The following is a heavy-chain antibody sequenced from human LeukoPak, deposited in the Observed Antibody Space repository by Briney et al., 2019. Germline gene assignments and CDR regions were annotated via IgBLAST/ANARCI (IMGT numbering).Heavy chain of an antibody. CDR3: ARETTEAFDI. D-gene: IGHD1-7*01. Sequence: GGSLRLSCAASGFTVSSNYMSWVRQAPGKGLEWVSVIYSGGSTYYADSAKRRFTISRENSKNTLYLQINSLRAEDTAVYYCARETTEAFDIWGQGTMVTVSS. CDR1: GFTVSSNY. V-gene: IGHV3-66*01. CDR2: IYSGGST. J-gene: IGHJ3*02.